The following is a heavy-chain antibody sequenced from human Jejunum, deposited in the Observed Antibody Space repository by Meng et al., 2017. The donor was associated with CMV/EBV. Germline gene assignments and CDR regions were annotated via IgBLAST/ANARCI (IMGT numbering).Heavy chain of an antibody. Sequence: FDNYVMHWVRQSPGHVLDCVSCISILSRYSSHADSVKGRFTISSDHAKNSLYLQMSSLRADDTAVYYCARGGRDVSGWTGSYFVDHWGQGMLVTVSS. V-gene: IGHV3-21*06. D-gene: IGHD3/OR15-3a*01. CDR3: ARGGRDVSGWTGSYFVDH. J-gene: IGHJ4*02. CDR2: ISILSRYS. CDR1: FDNYV.